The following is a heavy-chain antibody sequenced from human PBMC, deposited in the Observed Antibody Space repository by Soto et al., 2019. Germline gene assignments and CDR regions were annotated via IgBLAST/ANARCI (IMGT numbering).Heavy chain of an antibody. V-gene: IGHV4-61*01. Sequence: QVQLQESGPGLVKPSETLSLTCTVSGGSVSSGSYYWSWIRQPPGKGLEWIGYIYYSGSTNYNPSLMSRVPISVDPSKNPFSLKLSSVTAADTAVYYCARDPYSSSSSKYYYGMDVWGQGTTVTVSS. CDR2: IYYSGST. J-gene: IGHJ6*02. CDR1: GGSVSSGSYY. CDR3: ARDPYSSSSSKYYYGMDV. D-gene: IGHD6-6*01.